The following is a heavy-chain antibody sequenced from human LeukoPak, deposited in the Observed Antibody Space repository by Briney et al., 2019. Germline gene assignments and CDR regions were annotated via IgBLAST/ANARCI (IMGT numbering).Heavy chain of an antibody. Sequence: PSETLSLTCAVYGGSFSGYYWSWIRQPPGKGLEWIGEINHSGSTNYNPSLKSRVTISVDTSKNQFTLKLSSVTAADTAVYYCASGHKPVSGAEHKPVTMIVVVSGWFDPWGQGTLVTVSP. J-gene: IGHJ5*02. D-gene: IGHD3-22*01. CDR1: GGSFSGYY. CDR3: ASGHKPVSGAEHKPVTMIVVVSGWFDP. CDR2: INHSGST. V-gene: IGHV4-34*01.